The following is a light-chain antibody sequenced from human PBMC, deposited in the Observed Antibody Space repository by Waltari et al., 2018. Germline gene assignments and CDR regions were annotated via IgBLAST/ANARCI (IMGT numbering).Light chain of an antibody. Sequence: QSALTQPASVSGSPGQAIIISCTGTGSDVGGYDYVSWYQQYPGKAPRLIIYDVYNRPSGVSNRFSGSKSDNPASLTISCLQAEDDSVYYCSSYTSSGVVFGGGTRLTVL. CDR1: GSDVGGYDY. CDR2: DVY. CDR3: SSYTSSGVV. V-gene: IGLV2-14*01. J-gene: IGLJ2*01.